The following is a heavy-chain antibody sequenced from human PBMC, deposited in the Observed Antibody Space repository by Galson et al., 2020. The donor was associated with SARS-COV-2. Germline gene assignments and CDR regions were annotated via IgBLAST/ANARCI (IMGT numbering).Heavy chain of an antibody. V-gene: IGHV3-30*18. D-gene: IGHD3-16*01. CDR2: ISYEGSKK. CDR3: AKWGSVFMLTCGGVNANDY. CDR1: GFTFNNYG. J-gene: IGHJ4*02. Sequence: GGSLRLSCAASGFTFNNYGMHWVRQAPGKGLEWVAIISYEGSKKYYADSVKGRFTISRDSSKKMVYLQMDSLRPEDTAVYYCAKWGSVFMLTCGGVNANDYWGQGALVTVSS.